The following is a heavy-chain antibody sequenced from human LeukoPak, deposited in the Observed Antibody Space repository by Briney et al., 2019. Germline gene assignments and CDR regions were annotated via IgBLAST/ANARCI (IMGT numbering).Heavy chain of an antibody. Sequence: GGSLGLSCAASGFTFSSYAMSWVRQAPGKGLEWVSAISGSGGSTYYADSVKGRFTISRDNSKNTLYLQMNSLRAEDTAVYYCAKGTPYYYDSSGYLDFDYWGQGTLVTVSS. V-gene: IGHV3-23*01. CDR3: AKGTPYYYDSSGYLDFDY. D-gene: IGHD3-22*01. J-gene: IGHJ4*02. CDR1: GFTFSSYA. CDR2: ISGSGGST.